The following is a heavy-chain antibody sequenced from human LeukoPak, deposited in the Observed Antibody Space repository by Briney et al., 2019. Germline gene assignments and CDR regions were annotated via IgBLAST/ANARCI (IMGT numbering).Heavy chain of an antibody. V-gene: IGHV4-59*01. CDR2: IYYSGST. CDR1: GGSISSYY. J-gene: IGHJ4*02. D-gene: IGHD3-10*01. CDR3: ARDSGLYYYGSGSYLGY. Sequence: SETLSLTCTVPGGSISSYYWSWIRQPPGKGLEWIGYIYYSGSTNYNPSLKSRVTISVDTSKNRFSLKLSSVTAADTAVYYCARDSGLYYYGSGSYLGYWGQGTLVTVSS.